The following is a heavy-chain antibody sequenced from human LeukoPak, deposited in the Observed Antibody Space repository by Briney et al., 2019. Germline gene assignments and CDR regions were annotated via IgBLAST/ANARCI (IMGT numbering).Heavy chain of an antibody. CDR2: IYYSGST. Sequence: PSETLSLTCTVSGGSISSSSYYWGWIRQPPGKGLEWIGSIYYSGSTYYNPSLKSRVTISVDTSKNQFSLKLSSVTAADTAVYYCARDLRGRDGYNFDYWGQGTLVTVSS. J-gene: IGHJ4*02. CDR1: GGSISSSSYY. CDR3: ARDLRGRDGYNFDY. V-gene: IGHV4-39*07. D-gene: IGHD5-24*01.